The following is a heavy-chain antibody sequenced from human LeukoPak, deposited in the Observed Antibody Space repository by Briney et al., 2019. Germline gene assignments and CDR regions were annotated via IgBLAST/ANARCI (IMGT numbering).Heavy chain of an antibody. CDR3: AKCSGGNCYHSDDH. CDR1: RFTFSNYW. Sequence: PGGSLRLSCAASRFTFSNYWMTWVRQAPGKGLEWVANIQQDGTEENYVDSVKGRFNISRDNAKDSLYLQMNSLRAEDTAVYYCAKCSGGNCYHSDDHWGQGTLVTVSP. D-gene: IGHD2-15*01. CDR2: IQQDGTEE. V-gene: IGHV3-7*02. J-gene: IGHJ5*02.